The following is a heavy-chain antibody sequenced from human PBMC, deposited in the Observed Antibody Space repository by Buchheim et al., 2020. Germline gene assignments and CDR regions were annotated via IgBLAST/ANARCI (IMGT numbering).Heavy chain of an antibody. CDR1: GFTFSNFW. Sequence: QLVESGGGLVQPGGSLRLSCAASGFTFSNFWMHWVRQAPGKGLVWVSRTDSDGSSTDYADSVKGRFTISRDNAKNTLYLQMSSLRPEDTAVYFCVRDWYGMDVWGRETT. CDR2: TDSDGSST. V-gene: IGHV3-74*01. CDR3: VRDWYGMDV. J-gene: IGHJ6*01.